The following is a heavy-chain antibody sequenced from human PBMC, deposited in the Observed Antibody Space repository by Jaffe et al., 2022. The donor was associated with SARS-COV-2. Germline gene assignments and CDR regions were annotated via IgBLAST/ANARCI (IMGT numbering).Heavy chain of an antibody. J-gene: IGHJ4*02. V-gene: IGHV4-38-2*02. CDR3: ARVATGYYGVY. Sequence: QVQLQESGPGLVKPSETLSLTCSVSNYSISSGYYWGWIRQPPGKGLEWIGSIYHSGSTYYNPSLKSRVTISVDTSKNQFSLKLSSVTAADTAMYYCARVATGYYGVYWGQGTLVTVSS. D-gene: IGHD3-9*01. CDR1: NYSISSGYY. CDR2: IYHSGST.